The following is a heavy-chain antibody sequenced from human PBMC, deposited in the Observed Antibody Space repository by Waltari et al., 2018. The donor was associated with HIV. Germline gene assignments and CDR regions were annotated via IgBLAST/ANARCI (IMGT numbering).Heavy chain of an antibody. CDR1: SGSICSSSSS. CDR2: IYDSGST. CDR3: ANLPFVYFDY. J-gene: IGHJ4*02. Sequence: QVQLQESGPGLVKPSETLSLTCTVSSGSICSSSSSWGWIRQPPGRGLEWIGNIYDSGSTYYNPSLKSRVTISVDTSKNQFSLKLSSVTAADTAVYYCANLPFVYFDYWGQGTLVTVSS. V-gene: IGHV4-39*01.